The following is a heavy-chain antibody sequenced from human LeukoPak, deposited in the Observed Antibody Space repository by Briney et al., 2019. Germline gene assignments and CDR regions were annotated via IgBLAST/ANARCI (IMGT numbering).Heavy chain of an antibody. D-gene: IGHD3-3*01. J-gene: IGHJ4*02. CDR1: GYTFTSYD. V-gene: IGHV1-8*01. CDR2: MTLNSGNT. Sequence: ASVTVSSKASGYTFTSYDINWVRQAPGQGHEWMGWMTLNSGNTGYAKKFQGRDTMTTNTSISTAYMELSSLRSEYTAVYYCARGGSPRITIFGVVTKTYFDNWGQGSLVTVSS. CDR3: ARGGSPRITIFGVVTKTYFDN.